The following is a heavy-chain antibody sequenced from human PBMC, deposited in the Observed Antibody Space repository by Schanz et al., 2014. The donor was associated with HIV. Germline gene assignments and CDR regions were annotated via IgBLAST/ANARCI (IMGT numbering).Heavy chain of an antibody. J-gene: IGHJ6*02. D-gene: IGHD3-9*01. V-gene: IGHV1-8*01. Sequence: QVQLVQSGAEVKKPGASVKVSCKASGYTFTNYDINWVRQATGQGLEWMGWMNPNNGNTHYAQKFQGRVTMTTDTSTSTAYMELRNLRSDDTAVYYCAREKVGILADYTPNGMDVWGQGTTVTVSS. CDR1: GYTFTNYD. CDR2: MNPNNGNT. CDR3: AREKVGILADYTPNGMDV.